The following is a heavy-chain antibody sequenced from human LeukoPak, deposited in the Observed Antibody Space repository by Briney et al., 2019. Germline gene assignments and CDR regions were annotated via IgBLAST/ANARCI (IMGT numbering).Heavy chain of an antibody. Sequence: GGSLRLSCAASGFTFSSYGMHWVRQAPGKGLEWVAVISYDGSNKYYADSVKGRFTISRDNSKNTLYLQMNSLRAEDTAVYYCARMKDSSGWYKANYFDYWGQGTLVTVSS. D-gene: IGHD6-19*01. CDR3: ARMKDSSGWYKANYFDY. CDR2: ISYDGSNK. J-gene: IGHJ4*02. CDR1: GFTFSSYG. V-gene: IGHV3-30*03.